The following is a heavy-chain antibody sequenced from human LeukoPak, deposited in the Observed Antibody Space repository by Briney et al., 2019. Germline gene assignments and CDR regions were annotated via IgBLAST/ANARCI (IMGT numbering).Heavy chain of an antibody. D-gene: IGHD2/OR15-2a*01. J-gene: IGHJ1*01. CDR2: IYPADSDT. Sequence: GESLKISCKDSPYYFINFWIGWVRQMPGKGLEWMGIIYPADSDTRYNPSFQGHVAISADRSASTAYLQWHSLKASDTAIYYCARGINDEYFQSWGQGTLVTVSS. CDR1: PYYFINFW. V-gene: IGHV5-51*01. CDR3: ARGINDEYFQS.